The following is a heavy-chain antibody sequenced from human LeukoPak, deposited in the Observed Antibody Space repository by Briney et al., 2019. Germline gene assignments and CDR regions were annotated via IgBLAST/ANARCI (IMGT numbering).Heavy chain of an antibody. CDR3: ARGRGAAAREDY. CDR1: GGSFSGYY. V-gene: IGHV4-34*01. CDR2: IHHSGGT. Sequence: SETLSLTCAVYGGSFSGYYWSWIRQPPGKGLEWIGEIHHSGGTNYNPSLKSRVTISEDTSKNQFSLKLGSVTAADTAVYYCARGRGAAAREDYWGQGTLVTVSS. D-gene: IGHD6-13*01. J-gene: IGHJ4*02.